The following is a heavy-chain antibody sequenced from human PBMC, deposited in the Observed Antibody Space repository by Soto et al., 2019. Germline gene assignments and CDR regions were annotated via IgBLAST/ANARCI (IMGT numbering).Heavy chain of an antibody. CDR1: CRSLISYY. CDR3: ARDGYSGYGVDY. Sequence: TLALTCTFSCRSLISYYWRWIRQPAGKGLEWIGRIYTSGSTNYNPSLTSRVTMSVDTSKNQFSLKLSSVTAADTAVYYCARDGYSGYGVDYWGQGTLVTVS. V-gene: IGHV4-4*07. J-gene: IGHJ4*02. CDR2: IYTSGST. D-gene: IGHD5-12*01.